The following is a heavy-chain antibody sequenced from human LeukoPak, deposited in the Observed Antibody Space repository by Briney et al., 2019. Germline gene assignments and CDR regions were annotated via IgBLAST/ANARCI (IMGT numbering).Heavy chain of an antibody. CDR2: IYYSGST. CDR1: GGSISSYY. D-gene: IGHD6-19*01. J-gene: IGHJ5*02. Sequence: SETLSLTCTVSGGSISSYYWSWIRQPPGKGLEWIGYIYYSGSTNYNPSLKSRVTISVDTSKNLFSLKLSSVTAADTAVYYCAIGSSGWYNCFDPWGQGTLVTVSS. CDR3: AIGSSGWYNCFDP. V-gene: IGHV4-59*08.